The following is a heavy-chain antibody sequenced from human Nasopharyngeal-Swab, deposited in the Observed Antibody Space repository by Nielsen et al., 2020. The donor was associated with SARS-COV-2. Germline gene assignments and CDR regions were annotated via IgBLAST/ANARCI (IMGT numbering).Heavy chain of an antibody. CDR3: ASSAVVANINGWFDP. CDR2: IYYSGST. V-gene: IGHV4-31*02. Sequence: WIRQPPGKGLEWIGYIYYSGSTYYNPSLKSRVTISVDTSKNQSSLKLSSVTAADTAVYYCASSAVVANINGWFDPWGQGTLGTVSS. J-gene: IGHJ5*02. D-gene: IGHD5-12*01.